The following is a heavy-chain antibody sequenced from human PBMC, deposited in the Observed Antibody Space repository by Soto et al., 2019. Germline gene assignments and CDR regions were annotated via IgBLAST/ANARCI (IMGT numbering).Heavy chain of an antibody. CDR3: AKDRTSSGWYGSGWFDP. V-gene: IGHV3-30-3*01. CDR2: ISYDGSNK. D-gene: IGHD6-19*01. CDR1: GFTFSSYA. J-gene: IGHJ5*02. Sequence: GGSLRLSCAASGFTFSSYAMHWVRQAPGKGLEWVAVISYDGSNKYYADSVKGRFTISRDNSKNTLYLQMNSLRAEDTAVYYCAKDRTSSGWYGSGWFDPWGQGTLVTVSS.